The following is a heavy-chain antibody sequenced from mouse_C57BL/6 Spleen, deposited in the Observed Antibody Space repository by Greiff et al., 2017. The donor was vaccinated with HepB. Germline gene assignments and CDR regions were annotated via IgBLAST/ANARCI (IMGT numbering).Heavy chain of an antibody. Sequence: EVQLQESGGGLVKPGGSLKLSCAASGFTFSSYAMSWVRQTPEKRLEWVATISDGGSYTYYPDNVKGRFTISRDNAKNNLYLQMSHLKSEDTAVYYCARGNFYFDDWGQGTTLTVSS. CDR1: GFTFSSYA. CDR2: ISDGGSYT. J-gene: IGHJ2*01. CDR3: ARGNFYFDD. V-gene: IGHV5-4*01.